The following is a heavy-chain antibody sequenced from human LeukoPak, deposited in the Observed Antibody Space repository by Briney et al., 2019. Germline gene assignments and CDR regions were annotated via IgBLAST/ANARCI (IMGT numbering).Heavy chain of an antibody. CDR1: GGTFSSYA. J-gene: IGHJ3*02. D-gene: IGHD6-13*01. CDR2: IIPIFGTA. CDR3: ASGEGSSSSYDAFDI. V-gene: IGHV1-69*05. Sequence: SVKVSCKASGGTFSSYAISWVRQAPGQGLEWMGGIIPIFGTANYAQKFQGRVTITTDESTSTAYVELSSLRSEDTAVYYCASGEGSSSSYDAFDIWGQGTMVTVSS.